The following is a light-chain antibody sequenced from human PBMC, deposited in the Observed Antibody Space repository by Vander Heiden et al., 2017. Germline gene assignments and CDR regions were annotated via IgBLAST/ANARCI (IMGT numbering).Light chain of an antibody. Sequence: QSALTPPASVSGSPGQSITISCTGTSSDVGGYNYVSWYHQHPAKAPKLMIYDVSNRPSGVSNRFSGSKSGNTASPTISGLQAEDEADYYCSSPTSSSTPVVFGGGTKLTVL. V-gene: IGLV2-14*01. CDR1: SSDVGGYNY. J-gene: IGLJ2*01. CDR2: DVS. CDR3: SSPTSSSTPVV.